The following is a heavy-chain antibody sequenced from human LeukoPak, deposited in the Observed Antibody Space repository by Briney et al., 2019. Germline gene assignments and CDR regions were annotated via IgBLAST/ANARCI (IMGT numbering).Heavy chain of an antibody. CDR2: IRTTGDT. CDR3: ARGVSYYYDNSAHPGWYFDL. CDR1: GFTFNYYD. J-gene: IGHJ2*01. V-gene: IGHV3-13*01. D-gene: IGHD3-22*01. Sequence: TGGSLRLSCAVSGFTFNYYDMHWVRQAPGKRLEWVSAIRTTGDTHYPDSVKGRFAMSREDAKNSVHLQMNTLRAGDMAVYYCARGVSYYYDNSAHPGWYFDLWGRGTLVTVSS.